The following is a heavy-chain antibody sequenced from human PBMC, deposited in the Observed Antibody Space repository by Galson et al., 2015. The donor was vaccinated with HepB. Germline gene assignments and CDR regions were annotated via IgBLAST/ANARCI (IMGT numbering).Heavy chain of an antibody. V-gene: IGHV3-11*06. CDR3: ARAISWVAAAEEFDY. CDR1: GFTFSDYY. J-gene: IGHJ4*02. CDR2: ISSSSSYT. Sequence: SLRLSCAASGFTFSDYYMSWIRQAPGKGLEWVSYISSSSSYTNYADSVKGRFTISRDNAKNSLYLQMNSLRAEDTAVYYCARAISWVAAAEEFDYWGQGTLVTVSS. D-gene: IGHD6-13*01.